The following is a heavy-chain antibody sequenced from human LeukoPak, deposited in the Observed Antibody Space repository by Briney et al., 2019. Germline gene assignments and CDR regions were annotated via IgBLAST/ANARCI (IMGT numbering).Heavy chain of an antibody. CDR2: ISSSSSYI. CDR3: AGVAGSNTYLDY. V-gene: IGHV3-21*01. CDR1: GGSFSGYY. Sequence: PSETLSLTCAVYGGSFSGYYWSWIRQPPGKGLEWVSSISSSSSYIYYADSVKGRFTISRDNAKNSLYLQMNSLRAEDTAVYYCAGVAGSNTYLDYWGQGTLVTVSS. D-gene: IGHD6-19*01. J-gene: IGHJ4*02.